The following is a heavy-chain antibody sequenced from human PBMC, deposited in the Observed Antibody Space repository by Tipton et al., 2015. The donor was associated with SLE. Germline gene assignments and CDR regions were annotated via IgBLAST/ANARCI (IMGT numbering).Heavy chain of an antibody. CDR2: IYTSGST. J-gene: IGHJ5*02. D-gene: IGHD2-15*01. CDR3: ARLGGWFDP. Sequence: LRLSCTVSGTSISSYYWSWIRQPPGKGLEWIGYIYTSGSTNYNPSLKSRVTISVDTSKNQFSLKLSSVTAADTAVYYCARLGGWFDPWGQGTLVTVSS. V-gene: IGHV4-4*09. CDR1: GTSISSYY.